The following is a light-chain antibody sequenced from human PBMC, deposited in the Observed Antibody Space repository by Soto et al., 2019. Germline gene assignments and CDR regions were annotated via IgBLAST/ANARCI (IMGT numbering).Light chain of an antibody. J-gene: IGKJ5*01. V-gene: IGKV3-15*01. CDR2: DTS. CDR1: QSISSN. Sequence: EIVMTQSPDMLSVSPVERATLSCRVSQSISSNLAWYQQKPGQAPRLLIYDTSTRATSIPARFSGSGSGTEFTLTISSLEPEDFAVYYCQQRRSWPPTITFGQGTRLEIK. CDR3: QQRRSWPPTIT.